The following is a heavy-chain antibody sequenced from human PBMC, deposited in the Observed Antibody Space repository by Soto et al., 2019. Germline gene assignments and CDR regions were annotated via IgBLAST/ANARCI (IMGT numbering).Heavy chain of an antibody. CDR1: GGSISSGGYY. CDR3: ARGLYYYDSSGQMGYFQH. Sequence: QVQLQESGPGLVKPSQTLSLTCTVSGGSISSGGYYWSWIRQHPGKGLEWIGYIYNSGSTYYSPSLQRPVTISVDASQNQFSLKLSSVTAADTAVYYCARGLYYYDSSGQMGYFQHWGQGTLVTVSS. D-gene: IGHD3-22*01. CDR2: IYNSGST. V-gene: IGHV4-31*01. J-gene: IGHJ1*01.